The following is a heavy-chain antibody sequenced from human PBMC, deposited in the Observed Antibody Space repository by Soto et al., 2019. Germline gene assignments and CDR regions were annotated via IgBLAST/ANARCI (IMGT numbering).Heavy chain of an antibody. V-gene: IGHV3-30*18. Sequence: QVQLVESGGGIVQPGRSLRLSCAASGFTFNYYGMHWIRQAPGKGLEWVAFISYDGSSKYYADSVKGRFTISRDNYKNTLYLQMDSLRAGDTAVYYCAKAGATVTTHFWGQGTLVTVSS. CDR2: ISYDGSSK. J-gene: IGHJ4*02. CDR1: GFTFNYYG. CDR3: AKAGATVTTHF. D-gene: IGHD4-17*01.